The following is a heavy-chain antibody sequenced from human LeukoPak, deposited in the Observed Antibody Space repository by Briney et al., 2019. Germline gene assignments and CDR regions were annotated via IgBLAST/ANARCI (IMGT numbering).Heavy chain of an antibody. D-gene: IGHD1-14*01. Sequence: SETLSLTCTVSGGSIISDSWTWIRQPPGKELEWIGYLYDSGSTKYNPSLKSRVTMSVDTSKNQFSLKLSSVTAADTAVYYCARGRYESTRLSAYYYYYMDVWGKGTTVTVSS. V-gene: IGHV4-59*12. CDR2: LYDSGST. J-gene: IGHJ6*03. CDR3: ARGRYESTRLSAYYYYYMDV. CDR1: GGSIISDS.